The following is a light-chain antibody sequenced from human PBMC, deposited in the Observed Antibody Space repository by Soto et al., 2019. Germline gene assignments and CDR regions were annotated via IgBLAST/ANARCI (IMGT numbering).Light chain of an antibody. Sequence: QSVLTQTPSASGTPGQRVTISCSGSSSNIGRNTVNWYQQLPGTAPKLLIYSDNQRPSGVPDRFSGSKSGTSASLAISGLHSEDEADYYCATWDDSLNGVVFGGGTKLTVL. CDR1: SSNIGRNT. CDR3: ATWDDSLNGVV. J-gene: IGLJ2*01. CDR2: SDN. V-gene: IGLV1-44*01.